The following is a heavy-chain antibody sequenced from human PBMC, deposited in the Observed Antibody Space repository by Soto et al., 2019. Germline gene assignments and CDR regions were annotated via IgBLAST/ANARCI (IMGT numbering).Heavy chain of an antibody. CDR1: GGSINSGGYY. CDR3: ARGYRPSGYSSSWVFDY. D-gene: IGHD6-13*01. J-gene: IGHJ4*02. Sequence: QVQLQESGPGLVQPSQTLSLICTVSGGSINSGGYYWNWIRQHPRTGLEWIGSIFYSGSTYYNPFLRRRVTISADTSDNHFSLTLTSVTAADTAVYFCARGYRPSGYSSSWVFDYWGQGTLVDVSS. V-gene: IGHV4-31*03. CDR2: IFYSGST.